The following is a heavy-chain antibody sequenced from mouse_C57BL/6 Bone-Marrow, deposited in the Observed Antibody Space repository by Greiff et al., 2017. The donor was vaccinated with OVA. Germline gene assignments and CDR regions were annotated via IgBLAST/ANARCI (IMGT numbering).Heavy chain of an antibody. V-gene: IGHV15-2*01. CDR2: ILPSIGRT. D-gene: IGHD2-4*01. Sequence: VKLKESGSELRSPGSSVKLSCKDFDSEVFPIAYMSWVRQKPGHGFEWIGGILPSIGRTIYGEKFEDKATLDADTLSNTAYLELNSLTSEDSAIYYCARWDYDGYWYFDVWGTGTTVTVSS. CDR1: DSEVFPIAY. J-gene: IGHJ1*03. CDR3: ARWDYDGYWYFDV.